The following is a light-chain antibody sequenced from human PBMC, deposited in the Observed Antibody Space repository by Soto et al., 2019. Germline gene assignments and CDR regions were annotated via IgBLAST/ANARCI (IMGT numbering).Light chain of an antibody. CDR1: TGPVTTTHY. Sequence: QAVVTQEPSLTVSPGETVTLTCASNTGPVTTTHYTYWIQKKSGQAPRTLIYDSTQRHPWTPARFSAFLLGGKAALTLSGAQPEDEADYYCFLSHRGPWVFGGGTQLTVL. J-gene: IGLJ7*01. CDR3: FLSHRGPWV. CDR2: DST. V-gene: IGLV7-46*01.